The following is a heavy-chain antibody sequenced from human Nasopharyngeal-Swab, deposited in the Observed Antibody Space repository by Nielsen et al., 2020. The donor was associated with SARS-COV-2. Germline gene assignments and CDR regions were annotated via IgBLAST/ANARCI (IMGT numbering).Heavy chain of an antibody. Sequence: WVRQAPGQGLEWMGLINPSGGGTSYAQKFQGRVTMTRDTSTSTVYMELSSLTSEDTAVYYCARDLKVAAGSQFDYWGQGTLVTSPQ. V-gene: IGHV1-46*01. J-gene: IGHJ4*02. CDR2: INPSGGGT. D-gene: IGHD6-13*01. CDR3: ARDLKVAAGSQFDY.